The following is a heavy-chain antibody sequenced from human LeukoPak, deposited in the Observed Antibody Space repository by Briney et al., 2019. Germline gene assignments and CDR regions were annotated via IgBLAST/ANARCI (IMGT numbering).Heavy chain of an antibody. D-gene: IGHD6-13*01. CDR2: ISSCSSYI. Sequence: SGGSLRLSCAASGFTFSSYSMNWVRQAPGKGLEWVSSISSCSSYIYYADSVKGRFTISRDNAKNSLYLQMNSLRAEDTAVYYCARDRQQLVQDYWGQGTLVTVSS. J-gene: IGHJ4*02. CDR1: GFTFSSYS. CDR3: ARDRQQLVQDY. V-gene: IGHV3-21*01.